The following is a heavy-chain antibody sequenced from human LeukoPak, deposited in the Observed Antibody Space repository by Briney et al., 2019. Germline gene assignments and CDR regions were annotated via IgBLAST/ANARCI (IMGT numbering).Heavy chain of an antibody. V-gene: IGHV4-30-4*01. J-gene: IGHJ5*02. CDR3: ARDLSPHGFDP. CDR1: GGSLNSGDYY. CDR2: IYYSGNT. Sequence: SGTLSLTCTVSGGSLNSGDYYWSWIGQPPGKGLEWIGYIYYSGNTYYNPSLKSRVTISLDTSKNQFSLKLSSVTAADTAVYYCARDLSPHGFDPWGQGTLVTVSS.